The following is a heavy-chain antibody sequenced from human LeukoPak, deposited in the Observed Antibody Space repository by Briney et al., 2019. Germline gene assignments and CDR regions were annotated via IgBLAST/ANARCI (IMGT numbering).Heavy chain of an antibody. D-gene: IGHD3-22*01. V-gene: IGHV3-30*04. Sequence: GGSLRLSCAASGFTFSTYAMHWVRQAPGKGLEWVAVILYDGSSKYYADSVKGRFTISRDNSKNTLYLQMNRLRAEDTAVYYCARLGYYYDSSGITLDYYYYYYMDVWGKGITVTVSS. CDR3: ARLGYYYDSSGITLDYYYYYYMDV. J-gene: IGHJ6*03. CDR1: GFTFSTYA. CDR2: ILYDGSSK.